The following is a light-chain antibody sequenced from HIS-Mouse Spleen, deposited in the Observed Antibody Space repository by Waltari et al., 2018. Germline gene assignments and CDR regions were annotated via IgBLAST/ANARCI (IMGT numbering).Light chain of an antibody. Sequence: QSALTQPASVSGSPGQSITISCTGTSRDVGGYNYFSWYQQHPGKAPKLMIYEVSNRPSGVSNRFSGSKSGNTASLTISGLQAEDEADYYCSSYTSSSKGVFGGGTKLTVL. J-gene: IGLJ3*02. V-gene: IGLV2-14*01. CDR1: SRDVGGYNY. CDR3: SSYTSSSKGV. CDR2: EVS.